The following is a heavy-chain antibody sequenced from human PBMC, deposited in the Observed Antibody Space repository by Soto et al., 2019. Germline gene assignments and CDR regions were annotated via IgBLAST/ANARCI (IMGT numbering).Heavy chain of an antibody. CDR2: IYWDDDK. CDR3: AHRCDWYYYDSSGYLRLGFDP. CDR1: GFSLSTSGVG. D-gene: IGHD3-22*01. V-gene: IGHV2-5*02. J-gene: IGHJ5*02. Sequence: SGPTLVNPTQTLTLTCTFSGFSLSTSGVGVGWIRQPPGKALEWLALIYWDDDKRYSPSLKSRLTITKDTSKNQVVLTMTNMDAVDTATYYCAHRCDWYYYDSSGYLRLGFDPWGPGTLVTVSS.